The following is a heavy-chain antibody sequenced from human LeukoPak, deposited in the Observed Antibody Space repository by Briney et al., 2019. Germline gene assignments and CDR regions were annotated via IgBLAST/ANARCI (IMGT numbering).Heavy chain of an antibody. D-gene: IGHD1-1*01. V-gene: IGHV3-30*18. Sequence: GGSLRLSCAASGFTFTNYAMHWVRQTPGKGLEWVALISSDGSKNIYADPMKGRFTVSRDNSKNTLYLQMNSLRAEDTAVYYCVKGLVQTTMSYSVDYWGQGALVTVSS. CDR3: VKGLVQTTMSYSVDY. CDR1: GFTFTNYA. CDR2: ISSDGSKN. J-gene: IGHJ4*02.